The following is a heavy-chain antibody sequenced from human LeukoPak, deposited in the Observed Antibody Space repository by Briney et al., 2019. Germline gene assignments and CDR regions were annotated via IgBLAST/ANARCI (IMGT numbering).Heavy chain of an antibody. D-gene: IGHD3-10*01. CDR1: GGSISSGSYY. CDR2: IYTSGST. CDR3: ARRELWFGELFSYYYMDV. Sequence: SETLSLTCTVSGGSISSGSYYWSWIRQPAGKGLEWIGRIYTSGSTNYNPSLKSRVTISVDTSKNQFSLKLSSVTAADTAVYYCARRELWFGELFSYYYMDVWGKGTTVTISS. V-gene: IGHV4-61*02. J-gene: IGHJ6*03.